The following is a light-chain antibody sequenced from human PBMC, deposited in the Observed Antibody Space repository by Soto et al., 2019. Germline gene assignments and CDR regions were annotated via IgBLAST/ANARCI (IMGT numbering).Light chain of an antibody. J-gene: IGKJ3*01. CDR2: DVS. CDR3: QQYVSSPFT. Sequence: EIVLTQSPGTLSLSPGERATLSCRASQSVGSSYLAWYQQKPGQAPRLLIYDVSSRATGIPDRFSGSGYGTDFTLTISRLEPEDFAVYYCQQYVSSPFTFGPGTKVDIK. CDR1: QSVGSSY. V-gene: IGKV3-20*01.